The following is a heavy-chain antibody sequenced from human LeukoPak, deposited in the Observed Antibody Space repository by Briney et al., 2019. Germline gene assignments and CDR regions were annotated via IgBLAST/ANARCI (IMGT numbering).Heavy chain of an antibody. V-gene: IGHV4-59*01. CDR2: IYYSGST. J-gene: IGHJ5*02. D-gene: IGHD3-10*01. Sequence: SETLSLTCTVSGGSISSYYWSWIRQPPGKGLEWIGYIYYSGSTNYNPSLKSRVTISVDTSKNQFSLKLSSVTAADTAVYYCARESTGGVRGRWFDPWGQGTLVTVSS. CDR1: GGSISSYY. CDR3: ARESTGGVRGRWFDP.